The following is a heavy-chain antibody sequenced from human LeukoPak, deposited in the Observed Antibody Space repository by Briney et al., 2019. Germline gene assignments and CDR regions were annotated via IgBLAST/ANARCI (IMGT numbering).Heavy chain of an antibody. D-gene: IGHD6-13*01. Sequence: GGSLRLSCAGSGFIFSNYWMHWVRQAPGKGLVWVSRINTDGSSTSYADSLKGRFTISRDNAKNTLYLQMNSLRAEDTAAYYCARVVSSSWTGYYYGMDVWGQGTTVTVSS. J-gene: IGHJ6*02. CDR3: ARVVSSSWTGYYYGMDV. V-gene: IGHV3-74*01. CDR1: GFIFSNYW. CDR2: INTDGSST.